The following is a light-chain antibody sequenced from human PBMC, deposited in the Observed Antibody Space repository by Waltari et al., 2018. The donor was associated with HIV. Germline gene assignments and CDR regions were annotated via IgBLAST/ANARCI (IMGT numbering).Light chain of an antibody. V-gene: IGLV2-14*01. CDR1: SSDVGASNY. CDR2: EVS. Sequence: QSVLTQPASVSGSPGQSITISCTGTSSDVGASNYVSWYQQHPDKAPKLLIFEVSYRPSGVSNRFSGSKSGNTASLTISGLQAEDEADYYCTSYTSRSTLVFGGGTKLTVL. CDR3: TSYTSRSTLV. J-gene: IGLJ3*02.